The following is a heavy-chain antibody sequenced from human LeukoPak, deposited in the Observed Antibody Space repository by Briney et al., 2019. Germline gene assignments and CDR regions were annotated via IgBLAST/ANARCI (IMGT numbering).Heavy chain of an antibody. CDR3: ARMNYISSGWGAPFDY. CDR1: GFTFSGYS. CDR2: IRSSGSTI. Sequence: GGSLRLSCTASGFTFSGYSMDWVGQAPGKGLEWISYIRSSGSTIYYADSMKGRFTISRDNAKNSLYLQMNSLRAEDTAVYYCARMNYISSGWGAPFDYWGQGTLVTVSS. J-gene: IGHJ4*02. D-gene: IGHD1-7*01. V-gene: IGHV3-48*04.